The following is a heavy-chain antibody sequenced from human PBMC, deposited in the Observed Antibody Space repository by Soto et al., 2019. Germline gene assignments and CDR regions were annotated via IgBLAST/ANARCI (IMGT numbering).Heavy chain of an antibody. CDR3: ARERSSPGGYYYYYGMDV. J-gene: IGHJ6*02. D-gene: IGHD6-13*01. CDR1: GFTFSSYD. V-gene: IGHV3-13*01. CDR2: IGTAGDT. Sequence: GGSLRLSCVASGFTFSSYDMHWVRQATGKGLEWVSAIGTAGDTYYPGSEKGRFTISRENAKNSLYLQMNSLRDEDTAVFYCARERSSPGGYYYYYGMDVWGQGTTVTVSS.